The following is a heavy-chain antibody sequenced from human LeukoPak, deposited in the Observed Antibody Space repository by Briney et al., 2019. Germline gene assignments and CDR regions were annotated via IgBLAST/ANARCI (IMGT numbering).Heavy chain of an antibody. CDR3: ARHAVEAASRWFDP. V-gene: IGHV4-39*01. CDR2: IYYSGST. CDR1: GDSISGSRYY. J-gene: IGHJ5*02. D-gene: IGHD1-1*01. Sequence: SETLSLTCTVSGDSISGSRYYWAWIRQPPGKGLEWIGSIYYSGSTYYNPSLKSRVTMSVDTSKKQFSLKLSSVTAADTAVYYCARHAVEAASRWFDPWGQGTLVTVSS.